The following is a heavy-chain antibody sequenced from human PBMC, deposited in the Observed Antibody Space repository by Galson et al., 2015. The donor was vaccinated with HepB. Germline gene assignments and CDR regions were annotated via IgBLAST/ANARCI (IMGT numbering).Heavy chain of an antibody. V-gene: IGHV3-33*01. CDR2: IWHDGSSE. J-gene: IGHJ4*02. CDR3: ARVGDGDLQFFDS. Sequence: SLRLSCAASGFTFSSYGIHWVRQAPGKGLEWVAFIWHDGSSEYYAESVKGRFTISRDNSKNTLSLQMNCLSVEDTALYYCARVGDGDLQFFDSWGRGTLVTVSS. D-gene: IGHD4-17*01. CDR1: GFTFSSYG.